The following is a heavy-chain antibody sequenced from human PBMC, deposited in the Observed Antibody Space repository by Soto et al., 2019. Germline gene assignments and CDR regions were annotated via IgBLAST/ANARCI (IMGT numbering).Heavy chain of an antibody. V-gene: IGHV4-31*03. D-gene: IGHD3-9*01. CDR2: IYYSGST. CDR1: GGSISSGGYY. CDR3: ARVGRSVRYFDWATY. J-gene: IGHJ4*02. Sequence: QVQLQESGPGLVKPSQTLSLTCTVSGGSISSGGYYWSWIRQHPGKGLEWIGYIYYSGSTYYNPSLKSRVTISVDTSKNQFSLKLSSVTAADTAVYDCARVGRSVRYFDWATYWGQGTLVTVSS.